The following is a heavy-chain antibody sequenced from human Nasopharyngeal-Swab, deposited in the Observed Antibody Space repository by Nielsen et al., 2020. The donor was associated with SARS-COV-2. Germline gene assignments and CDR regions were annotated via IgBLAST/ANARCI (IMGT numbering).Heavy chain of an antibody. CDR1: GYTLTELS. CDR2: FDPEDGET. D-gene: IGHD6-13*01. V-gene: IGHV1-24*01. Sequence: ASVKVSCKVSGYTLTELSMHWVRQAPGKGLEWMGDFDPEDGETIYAQKFQGRVTMTEDTSTDTAYMELSSLRSEDTAVYYCATSLPLAAAFSFDYWGQGILVTVSS. J-gene: IGHJ4*02. CDR3: ATSLPLAAAFSFDY.